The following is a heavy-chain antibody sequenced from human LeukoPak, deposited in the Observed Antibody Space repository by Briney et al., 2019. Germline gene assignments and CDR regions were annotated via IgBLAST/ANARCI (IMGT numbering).Heavy chain of an antibody. D-gene: IGHD6-13*01. J-gene: IGHJ5*02. CDR1: GFTFSSYA. CDR3: ARARQLVRGNWFDP. CDR2: ISYDGSNK. Sequence: GGSLRLSCAASGFTFSSYAMHWVRQAPGKGLEWVAVISYDGSNKYYADSVKGRFTISRDNSKNTLYLQMNSLRAEDTAVYYCARARQLVRGNWFDPWGQGTLVTVSS. V-gene: IGHV3-30-3*01.